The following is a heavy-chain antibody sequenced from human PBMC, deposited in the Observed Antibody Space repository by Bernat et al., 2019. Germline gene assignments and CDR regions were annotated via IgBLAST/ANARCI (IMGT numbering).Heavy chain of an antibody. Sequence: QVQLVQSGAEVKKPGSSVKVSCKASGGTFSSYAISWVRQAPGQGLEWMGGIIPIFGTANYAQKLQGRVTITADESTSTDYMELSSLRSEDTAVYYCARRSPLRYFDPNAFDIWGQGTMVTVSS. CDR3: ARRSPLRYFDPNAFDI. J-gene: IGHJ3*02. CDR2: IIPIFGTA. V-gene: IGHV1-69*01. CDR1: GGTFSSYA. D-gene: IGHD3-9*01.